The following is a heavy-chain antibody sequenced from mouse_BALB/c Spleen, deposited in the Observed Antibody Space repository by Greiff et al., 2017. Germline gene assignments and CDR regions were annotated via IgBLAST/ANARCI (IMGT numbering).Heavy chain of an antibody. V-gene: IGHV7-3*02. D-gene: IGHD2-3*01. Sequence: EVKVVESGGGLVQPGGSPRLPRANSGFTFTGYYMNWVRQPPGKALEWLGFIRNKANGYTTEYSASVKGRFTISRDNSQSILYLQMNTLRAEDSATYYCARDWDGYYEAMDYWGQGTSVTVSS. J-gene: IGHJ4*01. CDR2: IRNKANGYTT. CDR3: ARDWDGYYEAMDY. CDR1: GFTFTGYY.